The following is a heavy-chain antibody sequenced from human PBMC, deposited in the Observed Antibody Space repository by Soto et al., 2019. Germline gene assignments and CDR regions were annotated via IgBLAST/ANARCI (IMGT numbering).Heavy chain of an antibody. CDR3: ARTLMTTVTTYYYYGMDV. CDR2: IYHSGST. CDR1: GGSISSSNW. Sequence: SETLSLTCAVSGGSISSSNWWSWVRQPPGKGLEWIGEIYHSGSTNYNPSLKSRVTISVDKSKNQFSLKLSSVTAADTAVYYCARTLMTTVTTYYYYGMDVWGQGTTVTVSS. V-gene: IGHV4-4*02. D-gene: IGHD4-17*01. J-gene: IGHJ6*02.